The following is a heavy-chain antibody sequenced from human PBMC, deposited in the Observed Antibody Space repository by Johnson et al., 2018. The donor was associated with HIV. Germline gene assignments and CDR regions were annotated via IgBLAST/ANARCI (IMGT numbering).Heavy chain of an antibody. J-gene: IGHJ3*02. CDR2: IKQDGSEK. CDR3: GRFWGDMAATGDAFDI. D-gene: IGHD5-12*01. V-gene: IGHV3-7*01. CDR1: GFTFSSYW. Sequence: VQLVESGGGVVQPGRSLRLSCAASGFTFSSYWMSWVRQAPGKGLEWVANIKQDGSEKYYVDSVKGRFTISRDNSKNTLYLQMDSLRPEDTAVYYCGRFWGDMAATGDAFDIWGQGTMVTVSS.